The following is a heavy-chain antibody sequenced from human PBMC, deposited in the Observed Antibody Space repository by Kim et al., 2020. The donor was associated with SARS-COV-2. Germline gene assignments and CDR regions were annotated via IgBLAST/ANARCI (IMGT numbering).Heavy chain of an antibody. J-gene: IGHJ5*02. CDR2: IRSKANSYAT. Sequence: GGSLRLSCAASGFTFSGSAMHWVRQASGKGLEWVGRIRSKANSYATTYAASVKGRFTISRDDSKNTAYLQMNSLKTEDTAVYYCTRAPLDILTGNNWFDPWGQGTLVTVSS. V-gene: IGHV3-73*01. CDR1: GFTFSGSA. CDR3: TRAPLDILTGNNWFDP. D-gene: IGHD3-9*01.